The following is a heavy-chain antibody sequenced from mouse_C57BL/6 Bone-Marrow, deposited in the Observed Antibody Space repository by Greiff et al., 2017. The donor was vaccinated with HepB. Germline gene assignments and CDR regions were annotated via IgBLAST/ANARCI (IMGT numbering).Heavy chain of an antibody. Sequence: EVKLMESGGGLVQPGGSLKLSCAASGFTFSDYYMYWVRQTPEKRLEWVAYISNGGGSTYYPDTVKGRFTITRDNAKNTLYLQMSRLKSDDTAMYYCARHNYGSGEAWFAYWGQGTLVTVSA. J-gene: IGHJ3*01. V-gene: IGHV5-12*01. CDR1: GFTFSDYY. D-gene: IGHD1-1*01. CDR2: ISNGGGST. CDR3: ARHNYGSGEAWFAY.